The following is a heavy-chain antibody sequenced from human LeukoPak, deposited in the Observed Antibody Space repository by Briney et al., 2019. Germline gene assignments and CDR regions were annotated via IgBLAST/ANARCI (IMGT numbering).Heavy chain of an antibody. V-gene: IGHV3-53*01. CDR2: IYSGGST. J-gene: IGHJ5*02. D-gene: IGHD3-10*01. CDR3: ARVASGSYNWFDP. Sequence: GGSLRLSCAASGFTVSSNYMSWVRQAPGKGLEWVSVIYSGGSTYYADSVKGRFTISRDNSKNTLYLQMNSLRAEDTAVYYCARVASGSYNWFDPWGQGTLVTVSS. CDR1: GFTVSSNY.